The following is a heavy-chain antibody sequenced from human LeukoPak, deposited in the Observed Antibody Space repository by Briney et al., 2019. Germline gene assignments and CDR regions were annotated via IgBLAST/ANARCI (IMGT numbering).Heavy chain of an antibody. Sequence: GGSLRLSCAASGFTFSSYGMHWVRQAPGKGLEWVAVIWYDGSNKYYADSVKGRFTISRDNSKNTLYLQMNSLRAEDTAVYYCAGDREQQLVLPYYGMDVWGQGTTVTVSS. D-gene: IGHD6-13*01. V-gene: IGHV3-33*01. CDR2: IWYDGSNK. J-gene: IGHJ6*02. CDR1: GFTFSSYG. CDR3: AGDREQQLVLPYYGMDV.